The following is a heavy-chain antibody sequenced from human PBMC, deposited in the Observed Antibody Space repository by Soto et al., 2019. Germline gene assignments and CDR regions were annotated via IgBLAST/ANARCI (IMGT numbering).Heavy chain of an antibody. CDR2: ISYDGSNK. J-gene: IGHJ4*02. Sequence: GGSLRLSCAASGFTFSSYGMHWVRQAPGKGLEWVAVISYDGSNKYYADSVKGRFTISRDNSKNTLYLQMNSLRAEDTAVYYCAKAPIITILDYWGRGTLVTVSS. CDR1: GFTFSSYG. CDR3: AKAPIITILDY. D-gene: IGHD3-9*01. V-gene: IGHV3-30*18.